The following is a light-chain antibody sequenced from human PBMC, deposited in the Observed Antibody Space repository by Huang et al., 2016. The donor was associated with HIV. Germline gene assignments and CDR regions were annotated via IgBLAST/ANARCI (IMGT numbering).Light chain of an antibody. Sequence: DIVMTQSPDSLAVSLGERDTINCKSSQHVGSSFAWYQQKPGQSPKLLIYWASTRAFGVPDRFSGSGSGTDFTLTISSLQAADVAVYYCQQHYSSPWTFGQGTKVEIK. CDR2: WAS. CDR1: QHVGSS. V-gene: IGKV4-1*01. J-gene: IGKJ1*01. CDR3: QQHYSSPWT.